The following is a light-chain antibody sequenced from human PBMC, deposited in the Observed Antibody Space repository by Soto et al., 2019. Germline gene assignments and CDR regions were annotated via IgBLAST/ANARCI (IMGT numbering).Light chain of an antibody. Sequence: EIVLTQSPATLSLSPGERSNLSCRASQFIDRYLAWYRQIPGQAPRLLIYDASNRATGIPARFSGSGSGTEFTLTIDSLQSEDFAIYFCQQYNNWPGTFGGGTKV. CDR2: DAS. V-gene: IGKV3-15*01. J-gene: IGKJ4*01. CDR1: QFIDRY. CDR3: QQYNNWPGT.